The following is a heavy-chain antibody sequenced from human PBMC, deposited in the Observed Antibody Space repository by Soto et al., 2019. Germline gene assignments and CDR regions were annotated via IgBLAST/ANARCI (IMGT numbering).Heavy chain of an antibody. D-gene: IGHD1-26*01. CDR3: ARARAWSYSFDY. J-gene: IGHJ4*02. V-gene: IGHV4-30-4*02. Sequence: SETLSLTCTVSGGSISSGDYYWSWIRQPPGKGLEWIGYIYYSGSTYYNPSLKSRVTISVDTSKNQFSLKLSSVTAADTAVYYCARARAWSYSFDYWGQGTLVTVSS. CDR2: IYYSGST. CDR1: GGSISSGDYY.